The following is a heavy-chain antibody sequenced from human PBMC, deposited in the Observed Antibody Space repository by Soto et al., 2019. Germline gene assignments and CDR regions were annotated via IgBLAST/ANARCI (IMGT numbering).Heavy chain of an antibody. CDR1: GGSVSSGSYY. CDR2: IYYSGST. Sequence: SETLSLTCTVSGGSVSSGSYYWSWIRQPPGKGLEWIGYIYYSGSTNYNPSLKSRVTISVDTSKNQFSLKLSSVTAADTAVYYCARGSRFIGAAIHRAEYFQHWGQGTLVTVSS. V-gene: IGHV4-61*01. CDR3: ARGSRFIGAAIHRAEYFQH. D-gene: IGHD2-2*01. J-gene: IGHJ1*01.